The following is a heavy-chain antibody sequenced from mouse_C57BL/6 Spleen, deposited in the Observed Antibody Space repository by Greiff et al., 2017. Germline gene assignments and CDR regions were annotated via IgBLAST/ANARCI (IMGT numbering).Heavy chain of an antibody. Sequence: QVQLQQSGPELVKPGASVKISCKASGYAFSSSWMNWVKQRPGKGLEWIGRIYPGDGDTNYNGKFKGKATLTADKSSSTAYMQLSSLTSEDSAVYFCARSGGYGFAYWGQGTLVTVSA. D-gene: IGHD2-2*01. CDR2: IYPGDGDT. V-gene: IGHV1-82*01. CDR1: GYAFSSSW. J-gene: IGHJ3*01. CDR3: ARSGGYGFAY.